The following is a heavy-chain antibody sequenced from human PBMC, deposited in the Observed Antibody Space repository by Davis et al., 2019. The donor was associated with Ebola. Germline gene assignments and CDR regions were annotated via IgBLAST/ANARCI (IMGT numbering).Heavy chain of an antibody. V-gene: IGHV1-3*01. CDR2: INVGNANT. D-gene: IGHD2-15*01. CDR1: GYTFTSYT. Sequence: ASVKVSCKASGYTFTSYTIHWVRQAPGQRLEWMGWINVGNANTKYSQKFQGRVTITRDTSASTAYMELSSLRSDDTAVYYCARGGGYCSGGSCYSFEYWGQGTLVTVSS. J-gene: IGHJ4*02. CDR3: ARGGGYCSGGSCYSFEY.